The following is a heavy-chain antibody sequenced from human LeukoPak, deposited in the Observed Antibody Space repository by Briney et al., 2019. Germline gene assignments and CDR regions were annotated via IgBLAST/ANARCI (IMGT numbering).Heavy chain of an antibody. CDR1: GFTFSSYA. V-gene: IGHV3-30-3*01. D-gene: IGHD1-26*01. CDR2: ISYDGSNK. J-gene: IGHJ5*02. Sequence: GGSLRLSCAASGFTFSSYAMHWVRQAPGKGLEWVAVISYDGSNKYYADSVKGRFTISRDNSKNTLYLQMNSLRAEDTAVYYCARSTLTHGRFDPWGQGTLVTVPS. CDR3: ARSTLTHGRFDP.